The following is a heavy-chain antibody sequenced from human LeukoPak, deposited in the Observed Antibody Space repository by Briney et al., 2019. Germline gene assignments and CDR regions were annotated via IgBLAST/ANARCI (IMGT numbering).Heavy chain of an antibody. D-gene: IGHD6-13*01. Sequence: GRSLRLSCAASGFTFSSYGMHWVRQAPGKGLEWVAVISYDGSNKYYADSVKGRLTISRDNSKNTLYLQMNSLRAEDTAVYYCAKDAAAGTNWFDPWGQGTLVTVSS. J-gene: IGHJ5*02. CDR1: GFTFSSYG. V-gene: IGHV3-30*18. CDR2: ISYDGSNK. CDR3: AKDAAAGTNWFDP.